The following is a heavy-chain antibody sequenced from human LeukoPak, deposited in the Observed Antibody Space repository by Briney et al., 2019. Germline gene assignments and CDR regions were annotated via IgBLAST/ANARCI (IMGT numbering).Heavy chain of an antibody. CDR1: GYSISSGYH. CDR2: IYHSGT. D-gene: IGHD3-16*01. Sequence: PSETLSLTCAVSGYSISSGYHWGWIRQPPGKGLEWIGSIYHSGTYYKPSLTSRFTISVDTSKNQFSLKVSSVTAADTAVYYCARDRSGFVRYFDLWGRGTLVTVSS. J-gene: IGHJ2*01. CDR3: ARDRSGFVRYFDL. V-gene: IGHV4-38-2*02.